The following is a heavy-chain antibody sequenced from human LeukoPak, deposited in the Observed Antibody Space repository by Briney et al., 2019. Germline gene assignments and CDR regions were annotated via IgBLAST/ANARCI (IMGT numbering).Heavy chain of an antibody. J-gene: IGHJ3*02. CDR2: ISSSSSYI. CDR3: ARPPLRFFTHDVFDI. CDR1: GFTFSSYS. V-gene: IGHV3-21*01. Sequence: PGGSLRLSCAASGFTFSSYSMNWVRQAPGKGLEWVSSISSSSSYIYYADSVKGRFTISRDNAKNSLYLQMNSLRAEDTAVYYCARPPLRFFTHDVFDIGGQGKRVTVSS. D-gene: IGHD3-3*01.